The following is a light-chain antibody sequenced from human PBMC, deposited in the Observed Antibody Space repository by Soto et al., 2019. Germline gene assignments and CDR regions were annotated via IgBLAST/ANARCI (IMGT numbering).Light chain of an antibody. CDR3: SSYTSNNTLVV. CDR1: SSDVGGYNY. Sequence: QSALTQPASVSGSPGQSITISCTGTSSDVGGYNYVSWYQQHPGKAPKLMIYEVTHRPSGVSNRFSGSKSGNTASLTISGLQTEDEADYCCSSYTSNNTLVVFGGGTQLTVL. J-gene: IGLJ2*01. V-gene: IGLV2-14*03. CDR2: EVT.